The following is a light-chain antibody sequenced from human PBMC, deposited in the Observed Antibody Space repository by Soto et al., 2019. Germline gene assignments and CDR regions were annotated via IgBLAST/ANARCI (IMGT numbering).Light chain of an antibody. CDR1: QSVSSS. CDR2: DTS. J-gene: IGKJ1*01. V-gene: IGKV3-15*01. Sequence: EIGVTQSPATLSVSPGERVTLSCRASQSVSSSLAWYQQRPGQAPRLLIYDTSTRAAGISARFSGSGSGTEFALTLSSPQSEDFAVYYCQQYIDWPPGTFGQGTAVEIK. CDR3: QQYIDWPPGT.